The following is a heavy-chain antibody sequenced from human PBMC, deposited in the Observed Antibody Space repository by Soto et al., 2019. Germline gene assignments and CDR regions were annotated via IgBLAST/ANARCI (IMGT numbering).Heavy chain of an antibody. CDR1: GGSFSGYY. V-gene: IGHV4-34*01. CDR2: INLSGSP. D-gene: IGHD3-10*01. Sequence: ETLSLTCDVYGGSFSGYYWGWVRQAPGKGLEWIVDINLSGSPNYNPSLQSRVSVSLDSSKTHFSLKLSSVTAADTAVYYCATFPPEGRTATPRGDDAFDLWGQGTLVTVSS. CDR3: ATFPPEGRTATPRGDDAFDL. J-gene: IGHJ3*01.